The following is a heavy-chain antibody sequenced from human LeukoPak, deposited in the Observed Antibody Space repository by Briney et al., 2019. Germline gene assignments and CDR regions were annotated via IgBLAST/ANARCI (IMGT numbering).Heavy chain of an antibody. CDR3: ARLPYSSSWYYKGGDY. Sequence: PSETLSLTCAVYGGSFSGYYWSWIRQPPGKGLEWIGEINHSGSTNYNPSLKSRVTISVDTSKNQFSLKLSSVTAADTAVYYCARLPYSSSWYYKGGDYWGQGTLVTVSS. J-gene: IGHJ4*02. V-gene: IGHV4-34*01. CDR1: GGSFSGYY. CDR2: INHSGST. D-gene: IGHD6-13*01.